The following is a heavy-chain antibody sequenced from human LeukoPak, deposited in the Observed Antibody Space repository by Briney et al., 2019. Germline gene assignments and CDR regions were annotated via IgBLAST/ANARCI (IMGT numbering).Heavy chain of an antibody. Sequence: PGGSLRLSCAASGFTFSNYWMSWVRRAPGKGLEWVANIKQDGSETYYVDSVRGRFTISRDNAKNSLYLQMNSLRAEDTAVYYCARVPHAMVRGVIITEFYFDYWGQGTLVTVSS. CDR3: ARVPHAMVRGVIITEFYFDY. D-gene: IGHD3-10*01. CDR1: GFTFSNYW. CDR2: IKQDGSET. V-gene: IGHV3-7*01. J-gene: IGHJ4*02.